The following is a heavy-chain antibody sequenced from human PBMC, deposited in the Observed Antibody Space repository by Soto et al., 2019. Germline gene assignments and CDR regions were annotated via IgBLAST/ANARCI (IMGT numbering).Heavy chain of an antibody. Sequence: PSETLSLTCTVSGDSINSSDYYWTWIRQSPAKGLEWIGYIHNSGTSFYNPSLRGRVTVTLDTSRSQFSLTLASVTAADTAVYYCVREERLPAPHTDFWGPGIPVTVSS. CDR2: IHNSGTS. CDR3: VREERLPAPHTDF. J-gene: IGHJ4*02. V-gene: IGHV4-30-4*01. CDR1: GDSINSSDYY. D-gene: IGHD2-2*01.